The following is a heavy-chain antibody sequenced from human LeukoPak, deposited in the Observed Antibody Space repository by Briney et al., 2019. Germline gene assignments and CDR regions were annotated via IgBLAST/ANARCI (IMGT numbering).Heavy chain of an antibody. CDR1: GGTFSSYA. J-gene: IGHJ6*03. Sequence: SVKVSCKASGGTFSSYAISWVRQAPGQGLEWMGGIIPIFGTANYAQKFQGRVTITTDESTSTAYMELSSLRSEDTAVYYCARDLSDYGGNSDYYYYMDVWGKGTTVTVSS. CDR2: IIPIFGTA. V-gene: IGHV1-69*05. D-gene: IGHD4-23*01. CDR3: ARDLSDYGGNSDYYYYMDV.